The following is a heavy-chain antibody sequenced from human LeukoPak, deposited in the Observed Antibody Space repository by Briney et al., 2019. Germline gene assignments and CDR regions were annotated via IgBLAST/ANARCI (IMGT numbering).Heavy chain of an antibody. CDR3: ARGGTGRITMISEYFQH. D-gene: IGHD3-22*01. J-gene: IGHJ1*01. CDR1: GFTFSSYE. CDR2: ISSSSSTI. Sequence: PGGSLRLSCAASGFTFSSYEMNWVRQAPGKGLEWVSYISSSSSTIYYADSVKGRFTISRDNAKNSLYLQMNSLRAEDTAVYYCARGGTGRITMISEYFQHWGQGTLVTVSS. V-gene: IGHV3-48*03.